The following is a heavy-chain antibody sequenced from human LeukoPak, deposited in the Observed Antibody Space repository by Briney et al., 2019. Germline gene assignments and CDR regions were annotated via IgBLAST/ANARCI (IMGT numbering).Heavy chain of an antibody. D-gene: IGHD3-10*01. CDR2: IYPGDSDT. V-gene: IGHV5-51*01. CDR3: ARQPLYWDYYGSGSPDLNWFDP. Sequence: GESLKISCKGSGYSFTSYWIGWVRQMPGKGLEWMGIIYPGDSDTRYSPSFQGQVTISADKSISTAYLQWSSLKASDTAMYYCARQPLYWDYYGSGSPDLNWFDPWGQGTLVTVCS. J-gene: IGHJ5*02. CDR1: GYSFTSYW.